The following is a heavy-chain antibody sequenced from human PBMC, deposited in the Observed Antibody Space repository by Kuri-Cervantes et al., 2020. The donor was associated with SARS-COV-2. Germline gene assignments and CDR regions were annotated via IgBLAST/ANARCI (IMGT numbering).Heavy chain of an antibody. D-gene: IGHD2-15*01. CDR3: ARDRVVEALDI. Sequence: GESLKISCAASGFTFSSYAMHWVRQAPGKGLEWVAVISYDGSNKHYADSVKGRFTISRDNSKNTLYLQMNSLRAEDTAVYYCARDRVVEALDIWGQGTMVTVSS. CDR2: ISYDGSNK. V-gene: IGHV3-30-3*01. J-gene: IGHJ3*02. CDR1: GFTFSSYA.